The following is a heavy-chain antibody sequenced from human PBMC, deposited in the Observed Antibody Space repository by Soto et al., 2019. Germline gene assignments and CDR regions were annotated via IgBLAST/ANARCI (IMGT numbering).Heavy chain of an antibody. CDR2: IYYSGST. D-gene: IGHD3-3*01. CDR1: GGSISSGGYY. CDR3: ASSYYDFWSGYSNPPGMDV. Sequence: PSETLSLTCTVSGGSISSGGYYWSWIRQHPGKGLEWIGYIYYSGSTYYNPSLKSRVTISVDTSKNQFSLKLSSVTAADTAVYDCASSYYDFWSGYSNPPGMDVWGQGTTVTVSS. J-gene: IGHJ6*02. V-gene: IGHV4-31*03.